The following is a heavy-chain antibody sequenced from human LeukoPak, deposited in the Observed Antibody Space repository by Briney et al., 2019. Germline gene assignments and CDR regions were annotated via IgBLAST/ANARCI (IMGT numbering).Heavy chain of an antibody. CDR1: GYSFTSYW. Sequence: GESLKISCKGSGYSFTSYWIGWVRQMPGKGLEWIGIIYPGDSDTRYSPSFQGQVTISADKSISTAYLQWSSLKASDTAMYYCARHAPGYCSGGSCFYYYYYMDVWGKGTTVTVSS. V-gene: IGHV5-51*01. CDR3: ARHAPGYCSGGSCFYYYYYMDV. J-gene: IGHJ6*03. D-gene: IGHD2-15*01. CDR2: IYPGDSDT.